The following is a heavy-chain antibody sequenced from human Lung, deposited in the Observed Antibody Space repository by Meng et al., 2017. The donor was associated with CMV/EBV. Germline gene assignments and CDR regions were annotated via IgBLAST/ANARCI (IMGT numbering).Heavy chain of an antibody. CDR3: ARPPMGQLSDYFDY. D-gene: IGHD6-13*01. V-gene: IGHV1-2*02. Sequence: QVQLVQSGAEVKKPXXXXXXXGKASGYTFTGYYMHWVRQAPGQGLEWMGWINPNSGGTNYAQKFQGRVTMTRDTSISTAYMELSRLRSDDTAVYYCARPPMGQLSDYFDYWGQGTLVTVSS. CDR1: GYTFTGYY. CDR2: INPNSGGT. J-gene: IGHJ4*02.